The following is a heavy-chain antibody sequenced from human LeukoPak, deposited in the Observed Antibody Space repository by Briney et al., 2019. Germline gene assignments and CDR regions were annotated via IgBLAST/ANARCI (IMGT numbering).Heavy chain of an antibody. CDR2: IIPIFGTA. CDR3: ARARPNYYDSSGYYY. J-gene: IGHJ4*02. V-gene: IGHV1-69*05. Sequence: SVKVSCKASGGTFSSYAISGVRQAPGQGLEWMGGIIPIFGTANYAQKFQGRVTITTDESTSTAYMELSSLRSEDTAVYYCARARPNYYDSSGYYYWGQGTLVTVSS. D-gene: IGHD3-22*01. CDR1: GGTFSSYA.